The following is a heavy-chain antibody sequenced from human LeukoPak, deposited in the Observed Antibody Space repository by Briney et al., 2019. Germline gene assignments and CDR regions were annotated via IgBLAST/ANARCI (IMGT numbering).Heavy chain of an antibody. V-gene: IGHV3-30*03. J-gene: IGHJ4*02. D-gene: IGHD3-10*01. CDR2: ISYDGSNK. CDR1: GFTFSSYG. CDR3: ARELWFGELLHLGY. Sequence: GGSLRLSCAASGFTFSSYGMHWVRQAPGKGQEWVAVISYDGSNKYYADSVKGRFTIFRDNSKNTLYLQMNSLRAEDTAVYYCARELWFGELLHLGYWGQGTLVTVSS.